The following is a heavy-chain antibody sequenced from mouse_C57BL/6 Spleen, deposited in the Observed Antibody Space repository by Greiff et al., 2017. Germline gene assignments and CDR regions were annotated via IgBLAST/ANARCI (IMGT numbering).Heavy chain of an antibody. Sequence: QVQLQQPGAELVKPGASVKMSCKASGYTFTSYWITWVKQRPGQGLEWIGDIYPGSGSTNYNEKFKSKATLTVDTSSSTAYMQLSSLTSEDSAVYYCARRDDYYGFSYAMDYWGQGTSVTVSS. CDR3: ARRDDYYGFSYAMDY. CDR2: IYPGSGST. D-gene: IGHD1-1*01. J-gene: IGHJ4*01. CDR1: GYTFTSYW. V-gene: IGHV1-55*01.